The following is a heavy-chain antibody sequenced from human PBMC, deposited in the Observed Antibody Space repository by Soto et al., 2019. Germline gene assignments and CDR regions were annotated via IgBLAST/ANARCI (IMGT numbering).Heavy chain of an antibody. D-gene: IGHD2-15*01. CDR2: ISSSSSYI. CDR3: ARLGGYCSGGSCPYGMDV. V-gene: IGHV3-21*01. J-gene: IGHJ6*02. Sequence: PGGSLRLSCATSGFTFSSYSMNWVRQAPGKGLEWVSSISSSSSYIYYADSVKGRLTISRDNAKNSLYLQMNSLRAEDTAVYYCARLGGYCSGGSCPYGMDVWGQGTTVTVSS. CDR1: GFTFSSYS.